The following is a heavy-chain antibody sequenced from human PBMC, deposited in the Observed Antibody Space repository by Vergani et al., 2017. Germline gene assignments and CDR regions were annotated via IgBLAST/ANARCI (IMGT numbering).Heavy chain of an antibody. Sequence: QVQLQESGPGLVKPSQTLSLTCTVSGGYISSGGYYWSWIRQHPGKGLEWIGYIYYSGSTYYNPSLKSRVTISVDTSKNQFSLKLSSVTAADTAVYYCARVGDYCSSTSCYAFDIWGQGTMVTVSS. D-gene: IGHD2-2*01. CDR2: IYYSGST. CDR3: ARVGDYCSSTSCYAFDI. V-gene: IGHV4-31*03. J-gene: IGHJ3*02. CDR1: GGYISSGGYY.